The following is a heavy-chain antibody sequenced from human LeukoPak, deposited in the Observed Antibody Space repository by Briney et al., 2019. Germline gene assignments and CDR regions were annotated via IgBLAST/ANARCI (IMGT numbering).Heavy chain of an antibody. D-gene: IGHD2-2*01. J-gene: IGHJ6*04. Sequence: GGSLRLSCAASGFTFSSYAMHWVRQAPGKGLEWVSAISGSGGSTYYADSVKGRFTISRDNSKNTLYLQMNGLRAEDTAVYYCAKVRRRSTAYYYYGMDVWGKGTTVTVSS. CDR2: ISGSGGST. V-gene: IGHV3-23*01. CDR1: GFTFSSYA. CDR3: AKVRRRSTAYYYYGMDV.